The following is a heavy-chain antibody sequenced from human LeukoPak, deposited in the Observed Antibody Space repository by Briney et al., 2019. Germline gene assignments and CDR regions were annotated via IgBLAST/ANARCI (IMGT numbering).Heavy chain of an antibody. Sequence: GGSLRLSCAASGFTFSSYGMSWVRQAPGKGLEWVSAISGSGGSTYYADSVKGRFTISRDNSKNTLYLQMNSLRAEDTAVYYCARVTLPYYYDSSGLGAFDIWGQGTMVTVSS. J-gene: IGHJ3*02. CDR2: ISGSGGST. V-gene: IGHV3-23*01. D-gene: IGHD3-22*01. CDR1: GFTFSSYG. CDR3: ARVTLPYYYDSSGLGAFDI.